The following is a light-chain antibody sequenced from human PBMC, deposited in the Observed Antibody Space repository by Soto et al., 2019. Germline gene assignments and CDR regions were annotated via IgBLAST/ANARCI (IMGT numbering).Light chain of an antibody. CDR3: SLFTSSSTYV. CDR2: EVT. Sequence: QSVLTQPPSVSGSPGQSVTISCTGTSSDVGGYNRVSWYQQPPGTAPKVIIYEVTNRPSGVPDRFSGSKSGNTASLTISGLQAEDEADYYCSLFTSSSTYVFGTGTKVTVL. J-gene: IGLJ1*01. V-gene: IGLV2-18*01. CDR1: SSDVGGYNR.